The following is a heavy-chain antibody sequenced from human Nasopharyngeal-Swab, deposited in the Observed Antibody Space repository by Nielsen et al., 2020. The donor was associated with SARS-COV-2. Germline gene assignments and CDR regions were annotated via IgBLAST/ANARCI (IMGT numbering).Heavy chain of an antibody. CDR3: ARGVDTAMVKDYYGMDV. V-gene: IGHV4-30-2*01. Sequence: PGKGLEWIGYIYHSGSTYYNPSLKSRVTISVDRSKIQFSLKLSSVTVADTAVYYCARGVDTAMVKDYYGMDVWGQGTTVTVSS. J-gene: IGHJ6*02. D-gene: IGHD5-18*01. CDR2: IYHSGST.